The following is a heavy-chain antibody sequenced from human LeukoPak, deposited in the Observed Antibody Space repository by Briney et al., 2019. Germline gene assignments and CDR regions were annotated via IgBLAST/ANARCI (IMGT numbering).Heavy chain of an antibody. CDR2: LSGSGDST. V-gene: IGHV3-23*01. CDR1: GFTFSSYE. J-gene: IGHJ3*02. CDR3: AKSNGYNFEAFDM. Sequence: PGGSLRLSCAASGFTFSSYEMNWVRQAPGKGLEWVSALSGSGDSTYYADSVKGRFTISRDNSRNTLYLQMNSLRADDTAVYYCAKSNGYNFEAFDMWGQGAMVTVSS. D-gene: IGHD5-24*01.